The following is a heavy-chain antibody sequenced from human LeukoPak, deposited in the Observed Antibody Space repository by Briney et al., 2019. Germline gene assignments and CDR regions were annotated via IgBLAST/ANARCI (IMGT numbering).Heavy chain of an antibody. J-gene: IGHJ4*02. CDR2: IIPILGIA. CDR1: GGTFSSYA. Sequence: ASVKVSCKASGGTFSSYAISWVRQAPGQGLEWMGRIIPILGIANYAQKFQGRATITADKSTSTAYMELSSLRSEDTAVYYCARDEDGYLSFFDYWGQGTLVTVSS. CDR3: ARDEDGYLSFFDY. V-gene: IGHV1-69*04. D-gene: IGHD5-24*01.